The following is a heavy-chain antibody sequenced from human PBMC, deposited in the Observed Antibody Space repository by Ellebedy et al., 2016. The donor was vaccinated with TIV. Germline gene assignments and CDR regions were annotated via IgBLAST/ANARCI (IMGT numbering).Heavy chain of an antibody. D-gene: IGHD6-19*01. V-gene: IGHV5-51*01. CDR1: GYTFIDYW. CDR3: ARGIAVAGIGNWFDS. Sequence: GESLKISCQVSGYTFIDYWIGWVRQMPGKGLEWMGIIYPADSHTRYSPSFQGQVTISADNSIDTAYLQWSSLEASDTAIYYCARGIAVAGIGNWFDSWGQGTLVTVSS. CDR2: IYPADSHT. J-gene: IGHJ5*01.